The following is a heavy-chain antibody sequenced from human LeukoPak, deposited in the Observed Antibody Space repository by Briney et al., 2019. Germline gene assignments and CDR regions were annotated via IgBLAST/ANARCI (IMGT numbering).Heavy chain of an antibody. CDR1: GGTFSSYA. D-gene: IGHD3-9*01. V-gene: IGHV1-69*04. J-gene: IGHJ6*02. CDR3: ASSLTLSSYYYYYGMDV. Sequence: SVKVSCKASGGTFSSYAISWVRQAPGQGLEWMGRIIPILGIANYAQKFQGRVTITADKSTSTAYMELSSLRSEDTAVYYCASSLTLSSYYYYYGMDVWGQGTTVTVSS. CDR2: IIPILGIA.